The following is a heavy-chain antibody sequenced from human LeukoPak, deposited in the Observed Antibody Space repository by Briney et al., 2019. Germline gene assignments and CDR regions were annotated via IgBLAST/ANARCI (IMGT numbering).Heavy chain of an antibody. CDR1: GGTFGSYA. J-gene: IGHJ1*01. Sequence: ASVKVSCKASGGTFGSYAISWVRQAPGQGLEWMGGIIPIVGTANYAQKFQGRATITADESTSTAYMELSSLRSEDTAVYYCARDTMVRGVIPEYFQHWGQGTLVTVSS. D-gene: IGHD3-10*01. CDR2: IIPIVGTA. V-gene: IGHV1-69*13. CDR3: ARDTMVRGVIPEYFQH.